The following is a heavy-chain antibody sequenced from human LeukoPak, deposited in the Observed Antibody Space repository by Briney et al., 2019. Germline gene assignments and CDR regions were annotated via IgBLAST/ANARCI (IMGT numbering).Heavy chain of an antibody. V-gene: IGHV3-23*01. CDR2: ITGSGDYT. Sequence: GGSLRLSCAASGFTFSNSAMAWVRQAPGKGLEWVSSITGSGDYTYYADFVKGRFTISRDNSKNTLYLQMNSLRAEDTAVYYCANKPAGFDPWGQGTLVTVSS. CDR3: ANKPAGFDP. CDR1: GFTFSNSA. D-gene: IGHD1-14*01. J-gene: IGHJ5*02.